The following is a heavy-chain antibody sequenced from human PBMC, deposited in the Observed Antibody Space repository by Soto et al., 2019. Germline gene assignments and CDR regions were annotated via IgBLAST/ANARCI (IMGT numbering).Heavy chain of an antibody. J-gene: IGHJ6*02. CDR1: GFTFSSYG. Sequence: QVQLVESGGGVVQPGRSLRLSCAASGFTFSSYGMHWVRQAPGKGLEWVAVISYDGNNKYYADSVKGRFTISRDNSKNTLYLQMNSLRAEDTAVYYCAKDEVLVAAVARDYYGMDVWGQGTTVTVSS. D-gene: IGHD2-15*01. CDR3: AKDEVLVAAVARDYYGMDV. V-gene: IGHV3-30*18. CDR2: ISYDGNNK.